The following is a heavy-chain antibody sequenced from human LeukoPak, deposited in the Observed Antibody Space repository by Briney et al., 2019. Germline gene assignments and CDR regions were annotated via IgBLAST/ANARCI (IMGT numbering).Heavy chain of an antibody. CDR3: TTFDTAMVKIDY. V-gene: IGHV3-15*01. Sequence: NTGGSLRLSCAASGFTFSTAWMSWVRQAPGKGLEWVGRIKSKTDGGTTDYAAPVKGRFTISRDDSKNTLYLQMNSLKTEDTAVYYCTTFDTAMVKIDYWGQGTLVTVSS. CDR2: IKSKTDGGTT. CDR1: GFTFSTAW. D-gene: IGHD5-18*01. J-gene: IGHJ4*02.